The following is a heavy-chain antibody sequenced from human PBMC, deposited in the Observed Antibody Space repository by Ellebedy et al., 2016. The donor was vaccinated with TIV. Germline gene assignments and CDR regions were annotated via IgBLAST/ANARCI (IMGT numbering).Heavy chain of an antibody. V-gene: IGHV1-3*01. Sequence: AASVKVSCKASGYNFINYVIHWVRQAPGQRLEWMGWINPVNGNTKYSQKFQGRVTITRDTSASTAYMELSSLQFEDTAMFYCARDPVDATPGLNWFDPWGQGTLVTVSS. D-gene: IGHD1-26*01. CDR3: ARDPVDATPGLNWFDP. J-gene: IGHJ5*02. CDR1: GYNFINYV. CDR2: INPVNGNT.